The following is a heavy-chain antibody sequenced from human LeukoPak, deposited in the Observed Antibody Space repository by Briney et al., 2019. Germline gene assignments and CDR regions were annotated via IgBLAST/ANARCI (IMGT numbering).Heavy chain of an antibody. D-gene: IGHD6-13*01. J-gene: IGHJ2*01. Sequence: SETLSLTCTVSGCSISGHYWIWIRQPPGKELEWIGYIYYSGSTNYNPSLKSRVTISVDTSKNQFSLKLRSVTAADTAVYYCARVIAAAGDWYFDLWGRGTLVTVSS. V-gene: IGHV4-59*11. CDR2: IYYSGST. CDR3: ARVIAAAGDWYFDL. CDR1: GCSISGHY.